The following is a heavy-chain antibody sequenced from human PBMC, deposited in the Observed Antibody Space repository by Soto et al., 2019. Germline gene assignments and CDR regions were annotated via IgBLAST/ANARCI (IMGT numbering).Heavy chain of an antibody. CDR2: INAGNGNT. Sequence: ASVKVSCKASGYTFTSYGISWVRQAPGQRLEWMGWINAGNGNTKYSQKFQGRVTITRDTSASTAYMELSSLRSEDTAVYYCERTGGYYLYDYWGQGPLVTLS. CDR1: GYTFTSYG. V-gene: IGHV1-3*01. D-gene: IGHD3-22*01. CDR3: ERTGGYYLYDY. J-gene: IGHJ4*02.